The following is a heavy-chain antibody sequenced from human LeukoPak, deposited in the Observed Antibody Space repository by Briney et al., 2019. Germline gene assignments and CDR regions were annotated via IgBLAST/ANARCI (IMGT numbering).Heavy chain of an antibody. CDR1: GGTFSSYT. V-gene: IGHV1-69*02. CDR3: ARFSGYSSPFDAFDI. D-gene: IGHD6-19*01. Sequence: ASVKVSCTASGGTFSSYTISWVRQAPGQGLEWMGRIIPILGIANYAQKFQGRVTITADKSTSTAYMELSSLRSEDTAVYYCARFSGYSSPFDAFDIWGQGTMVTVSS. CDR2: IIPILGIA. J-gene: IGHJ3*02.